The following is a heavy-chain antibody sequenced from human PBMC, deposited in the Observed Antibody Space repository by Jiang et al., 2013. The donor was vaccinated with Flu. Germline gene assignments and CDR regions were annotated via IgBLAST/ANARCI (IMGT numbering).Heavy chain of an antibody. J-gene: IGHJ5*01. Sequence: SGAEVKKPGSSVKVSCKASGDTFNNYDFNWVRQAPGQGLQWMGGIIPILGTPNYAQRFQGRVTITADESTSTVYMDLSSLTSEDTAVYYCATGEAVGDTRAVYNWLDSWGQGTL. CDR2: IIPILGTP. CDR3: ATGEAVGDTRAVYNWLDS. D-gene: IGHD1-26*01. V-gene: IGHV1-69*01. CDR1: GDTFNNYD.